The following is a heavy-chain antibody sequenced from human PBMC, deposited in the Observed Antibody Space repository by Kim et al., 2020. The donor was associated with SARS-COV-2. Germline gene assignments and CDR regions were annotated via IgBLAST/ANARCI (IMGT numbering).Heavy chain of an antibody. CDR3: AMIGGSYRLGYYFDY. J-gene: IGHJ4*02. Sequence: SVKVSCKASGGTFSSYAISWVRQAPGQGLEWMGGIIPIFGTANYAQKFQGRVTITADESTSTAYMELSSLRSEDTAVYYCAMIGGSYRLGYYFDYWGQGTLVTVSS. CDR1: GGTFSSYA. CDR2: IIPIFGTA. V-gene: IGHV1-69*13. D-gene: IGHD1-26*01.